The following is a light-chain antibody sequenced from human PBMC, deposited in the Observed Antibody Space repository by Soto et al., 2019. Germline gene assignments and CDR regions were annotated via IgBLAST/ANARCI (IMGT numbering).Light chain of an antibody. CDR2: AAS. CDR1: QSISSY. Sequence: MTQSPSALSASVGDRVTITCRASQSISSYLNWYQQKPGKAPKLLIYAASSLQSGVPSRFSGSGSGTDFTLTISSLQPEDFATYYCQQSYSTPLTFGGGTMVDI. CDR3: QQSYSTPLT. J-gene: IGKJ4*01. V-gene: IGKV1-39*01.